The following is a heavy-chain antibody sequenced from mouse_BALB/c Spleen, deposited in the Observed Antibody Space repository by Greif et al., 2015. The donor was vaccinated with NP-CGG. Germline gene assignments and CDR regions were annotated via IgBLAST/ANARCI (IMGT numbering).Heavy chain of an antibody. CDR2: IRSKSNNYAT. CDR3: VRGITTVSFAY. Sequence: EVNVVESGGGLVQPKGSLKLSCAASGFIFNTNAMNWVRQAPGKGLEWVARIRSKSNNYATYYADPVKDRFTISRDDSQSMLYLQMNNLKTEDTAMYYCVRGITTVSFAYWGQGTLVTVSA. CDR1: GFIFNTNA. V-gene: IGHV10S3*01. J-gene: IGHJ3*01. D-gene: IGHD1-1*01.